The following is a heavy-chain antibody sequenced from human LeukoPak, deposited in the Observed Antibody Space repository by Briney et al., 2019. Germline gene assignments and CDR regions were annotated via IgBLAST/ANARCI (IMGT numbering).Heavy chain of an antibody. D-gene: IGHD3-9*01. CDR2: ISYDGSNK. CDR1: GFTFSSYA. V-gene: IGHV3-30*04. Sequence: PGGSLRLSCAASGFTFSSYAMHWVRQAPGKGLEWVAVISYDGSNKYYADSVKGRFTISRDNSKNTLYLQMNSLRAEDTAVYYCARDLPDILTGYYYYYYGMDVWGQGPTVTVSS. CDR3: ARDLPDILTGYYYYYYGMDV. J-gene: IGHJ6*02.